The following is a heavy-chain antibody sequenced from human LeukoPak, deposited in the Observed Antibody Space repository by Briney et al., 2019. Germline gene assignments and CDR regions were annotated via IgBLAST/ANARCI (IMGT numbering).Heavy chain of an antibody. D-gene: IGHD1-1*01. CDR2: IRHDESNN. CDR1: GFTFSIYG. J-gene: IGHJ3*02. V-gene: IGHV3-30*02. Sequence: GGSLRLSCAASGFTFSIYGMHWVRQAPGKGLEWVAFIRHDESNNYYADSVKGRFTISRDTSNNTLYLQMNSLRAEDTAVYYCAKDRWATQTTYDAFDIWGQGTMVTVSS. CDR3: AKDRWATQTTYDAFDI.